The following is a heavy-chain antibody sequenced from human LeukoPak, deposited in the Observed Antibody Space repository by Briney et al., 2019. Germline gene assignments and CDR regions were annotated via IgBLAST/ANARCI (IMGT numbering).Heavy chain of an antibody. V-gene: IGHV3-53*01. Sequence: GGSLRLSCAASGFTVSSNYMSWVRQAPGTGLEWVLVIYSGGSTYYADSVKGRFTISRDDSKNTLYLQMNSLRAEDTAVYYCAREASIAVAGTDHDAFDIWGQGTKVTVSS. CDR1: GFTVSSNY. CDR2: IYSGGST. D-gene: IGHD6-19*01. J-gene: IGHJ3*02. CDR3: AREASIAVAGTDHDAFDI.